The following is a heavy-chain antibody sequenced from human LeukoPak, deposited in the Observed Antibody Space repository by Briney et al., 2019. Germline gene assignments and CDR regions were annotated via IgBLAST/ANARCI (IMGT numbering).Heavy chain of an antibody. CDR1: GFTFSSYS. J-gene: IGHJ4*02. D-gene: IGHD5-18*01. CDR3: ARDDAAMVAIDY. V-gene: IGHV3-21*01. CDR2: ISSSSSYI. Sequence: PGGSLRLSCAASGFTFSSYSMNWVRQAPGKGLEWVSSISSSSSYIYYADSVKGRFTISRDNAKNSLYLQMNSLRAEDTAVYYCARDDAAMVAIDYWGQGTLVTVS.